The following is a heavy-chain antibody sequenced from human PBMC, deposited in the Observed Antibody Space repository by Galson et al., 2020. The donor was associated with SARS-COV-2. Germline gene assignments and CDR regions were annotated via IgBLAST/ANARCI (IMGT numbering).Heavy chain of an antibody. CDR2: IFSNDEK. J-gene: IGHJ4*02. Sequence: SGPTLVKPTETLTLTCTVSGFSLSNVRLGVSWIRQPPGKALEWLAHIFSNDEKSYSTSLKSRLTISQDTSKSQVVLTMTNMDPVDTATYYCARLDRVGATPFDYWGQGTLVTVSS. V-gene: IGHV2-26*01. D-gene: IGHD1-26*01. CDR1: GFSLSNVRLG. CDR3: ARLDRVGATPFDY.